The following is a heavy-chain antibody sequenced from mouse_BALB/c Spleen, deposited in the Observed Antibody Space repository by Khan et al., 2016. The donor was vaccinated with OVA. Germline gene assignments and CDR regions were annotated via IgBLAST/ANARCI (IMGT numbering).Heavy chain of an antibody. D-gene: IGHD1-1*01. CDR1: GYTFTSYW. Sequence: VQLQESGAELAKPGASVKMSCKASGYTFTSYWMHWVKQRPGQGLEWIGYINPSTDYTEYNQKFKDKATLTADKSSSTAYMQLTSLTSEDSAVYYCVNHGSSSAWFTYWCQGTLVTVSA. CDR3: VNHGSSSAWFTY. V-gene: IGHV1-7*01. CDR2: INPSTDYT. J-gene: IGHJ3*01.